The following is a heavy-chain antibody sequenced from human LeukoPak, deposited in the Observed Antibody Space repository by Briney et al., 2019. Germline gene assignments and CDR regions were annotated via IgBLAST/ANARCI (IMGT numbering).Heavy chain of an antibody. D-gene: IGHD3-10*01. CDR2: VSVNGGTT. J-gene: IGHJ4*02. Sequence: QPGGSLRLSCAASGFTFSSCALSWARQAPGKGLGWFSTVSVNGGTTYYADSVKGRFTISRDNSKNTLYLQMNSLRAEDTAVYFCAKELHGSGNYAFDYWGQGTLVTVSS. V-gene: IGHV3-23*01. CDR3: AKELHGSGNYAFDY. CDR1: GFTFSSCA.